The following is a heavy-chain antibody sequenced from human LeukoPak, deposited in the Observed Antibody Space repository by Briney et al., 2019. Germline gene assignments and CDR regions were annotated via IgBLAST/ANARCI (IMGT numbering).Heavy chain of an antibody. D-gene: IGHD3-22*01. CDR3: AKDLVYYYDSSGYYPNWFDP. CDR1: GFTFSSYA. CDR2: ISGSGGST. Sequence: GGSLRLSCAASGFTFSSYAMSWVRQAPGKGLEWVSAISGSGGSTYYADSVKGRFTISRDNSNNTLYLQMNSLRAEDTAVYYCAKDLVYYYDSSGYYPNWFDPWGQGTLVTVSS. J-gene: IGHJ5*02. V-gene: IGHV3-23*01.